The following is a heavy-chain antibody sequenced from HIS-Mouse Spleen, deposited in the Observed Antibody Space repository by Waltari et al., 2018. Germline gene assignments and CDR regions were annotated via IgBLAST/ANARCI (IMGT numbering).Heavy chain of an antibody. CDR2: ISSSSSTI. CDR3: ARGPYIVGATTGIDY. V-gene: IGHV3-48*01. CDR1: GFTFSSYS. J-gene: IGHJ4*02. D-gene: IGHD1-26*01. Sequence: EVQLVESGGGLVQPGGSLRLSCAASGFTFSSYSMNWVRQAPGKGLEWVSYISSSSSTIYYADSVNGRFTISRDNAKNSLYLQMNSLRAEDTAVYYCARGPYIVGATTGIDYWGQGTLVTVSS.